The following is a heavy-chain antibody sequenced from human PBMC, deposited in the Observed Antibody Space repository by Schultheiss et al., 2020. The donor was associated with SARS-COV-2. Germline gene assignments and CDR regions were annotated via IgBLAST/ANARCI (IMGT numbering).Heavy chain of an antibody. D-gene: IGHD4-23*01. CDR2: IGTAGDT. CDR1: GFTFSSYD. CDR3: ARERGNSRYFDL. J-gene: IGHJ2*01. V-gene: IGHV3-13*01. Sequence: GGSLRLSCAASGFTFSSYDMHWVRQATGKGLEWVSAIGTAGDTYYPGSVKGRFTISRENAKNTLYLQMNSLRAEDTAVYYCARERGNSRYFDLWGRGTLVTVSS.